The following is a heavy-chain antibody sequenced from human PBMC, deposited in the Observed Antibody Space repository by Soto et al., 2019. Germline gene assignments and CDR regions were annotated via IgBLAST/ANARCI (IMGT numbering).Heavy chain of an antibody. D-gene: IGHD2-2*01. J-gene: IGHJ4*02. V-gene: IGHV3-33*01. CDR3: AMPNLSTHYFDY. CDR1: GFTFSSYG. CDR2: IWYDGSNK. Sequence: QVQLVESGGGVVQPGRSLRLSCAASGFTFSSYGMHWVRQAPGKGLEWVAVIWYDGSNKYYADSVKGRFTISRDNSKNTLYLQMNSLRAEDTAVYYCAMPNLSTHYFDYWGQGTLVTVSS.